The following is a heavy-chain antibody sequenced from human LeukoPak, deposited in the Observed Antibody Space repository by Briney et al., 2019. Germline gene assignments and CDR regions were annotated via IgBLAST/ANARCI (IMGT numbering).Heavy chain of an antibody. J-gene: IGHJ4*02. D-gene: IGHD4-17*01. V-gene: IGHV5-51*01. CDR3: ARHDYGDYVSRVGGDY. CDR2: IYPGDSDT. CDR1: GSSFTSYW. Sequence: GESLKISCKGSGSSFTSYWIGWVRQMPGKGLEWMGIIYPGDSDTRYSPSFQGQVTISADKSISTAYLQWSSLKASDTAMYYCARHDYGDYVSRVGGDYWGQGTLVTVSS.